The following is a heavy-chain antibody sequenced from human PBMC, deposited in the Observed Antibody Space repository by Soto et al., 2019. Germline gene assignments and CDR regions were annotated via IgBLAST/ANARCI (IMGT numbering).Heavy chain of an antibody. CDR3: ATYCSGGSYYLDY. CDR2: IYYSGST. V-gene: IGHV4-31*03. Sequence: SETLSLTCTVSGGSLSSGGYYWSWIRQHPGKGLEWIGYIYYSGSTYYNPSLKSRVTISVDTSKNQFSLKLSSVTAADTAVYYCATYCSGGSYYLDYWGQGTLVTVSS. J-gene: IGHJ4*02. CDR1: GGSLSSGGYY. D-gene: IGHD2-15*01.